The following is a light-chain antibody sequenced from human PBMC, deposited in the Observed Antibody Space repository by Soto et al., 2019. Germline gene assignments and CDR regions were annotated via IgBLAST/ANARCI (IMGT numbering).Light chain of an antibody. V-gene: IGLV2-23*01. CDR2: EGS. CDR1: SSDVGTYNL. J-gene: IGLJ2*01. Sequence: QSALTQPASVSGSPGQSITISCTGTSSDVGTYNLVSWHQHHPGKAPKLIIYEGSKRPSGVSNRFSGSKSGNTASLTISGLQAKDEADYYCCSFAVGSTLVFGGGTKLTVL. CDR3: CSFAVGSTLV.